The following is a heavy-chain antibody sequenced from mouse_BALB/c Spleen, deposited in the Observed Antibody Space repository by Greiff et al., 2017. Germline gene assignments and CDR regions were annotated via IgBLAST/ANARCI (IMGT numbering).Heavy chain of an antibody. CDR1: GYTFSSYW. J-gene: IGHJ1*01. CDR2: ILPGSGST. V-gene: IGHV1-9*01. CDR3: TRAEYFDV. Sequence: QVQLKESGAELMKPGASVKISCKATGYTFSSYWIEWVKQRPGHGLEWIGEILPGSGSTNYNEKFKDKATLTVDKSSSTAYMQRSSPTSEDSAVYYCTRAEYFDVWGAGTTVTVSS.